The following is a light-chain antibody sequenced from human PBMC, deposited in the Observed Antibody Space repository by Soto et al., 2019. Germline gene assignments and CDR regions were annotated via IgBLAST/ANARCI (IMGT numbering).Light chain of an antibody. Sequence: DIPMTQSPSSLSASVGDRVTISCQASQDISNYLNWYQQKPGKAPKLLITDASNLQAGVPSRFSGSGSGTHFSFSISSLQPEDFATYYCQQYENLPTFGQGTRLDIK. V-gene: IGKV1-33*01. CDR1: QDISNY. CDR2: DAS. J-gene: IGKJ5*01. CDR3: QQYENLPT.